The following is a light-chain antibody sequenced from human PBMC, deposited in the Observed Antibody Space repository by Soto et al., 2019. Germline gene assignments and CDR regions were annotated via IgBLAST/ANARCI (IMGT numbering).Light chain of an antibody. CDR3: HQYNHWLTWT. CDR2: SAS. J-gene: IGKJ1*01. V-gene: IGKV3-15*01. CDR1: QSVSSK. Sequence: MTQSPASLSLSPGHSASLPCRASQSVSSKLAWYQQRPGQAPRLLIYSASTRATGIPARFSGSGSGTEFTLTISSLQSEDFAVYYCHQYNHWLTWTFGQGTKVDIK.